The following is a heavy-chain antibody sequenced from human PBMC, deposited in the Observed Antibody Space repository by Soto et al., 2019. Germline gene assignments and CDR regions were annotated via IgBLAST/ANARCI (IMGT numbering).Heavy chain of an antibody. V-gene: IGHV4-39*01. CDR2: IYYSGTT. J-gene: IGHJ6*02. D-gene: IGHD5-18*01. CDR1: GDSITSNRYF. Sequence: SDTLSLTYTVSGDSITSNRYFWAWIRQPPGKGLEWIGSIYYSGTTYYNPSLKSRVTIFVDRSKNQFSLKLSSVTAADTAVYYCACIFSGGYSYGFSYYGMDVWGQGTTVT. CDR3: ACIFSGGYSYGFSYYGMDV.